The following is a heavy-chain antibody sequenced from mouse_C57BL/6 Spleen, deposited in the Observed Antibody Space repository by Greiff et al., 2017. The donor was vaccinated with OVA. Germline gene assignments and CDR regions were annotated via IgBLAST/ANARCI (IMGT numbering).Heavy chain of an antibody. D-gene: IGHD2-4*01. CDR3: AREVRYYDFPGWFAY. CDR2: INPNNGGT. CDR1: GYTFTDYY. J-gene: IGHJ3*01. V-gene: IGHV1-26*01. Sequence: EVQLQQSGPELVKPGASVKISCKASGYTFTDYYMNWVKQSHGKSLEWIGDINPNNGGTSYNQKFKGKATLTVDKSSSTAYMELRSLTSEDSAVYYCAREVRYYDFPGWFAYWGQGTLVTVSA.